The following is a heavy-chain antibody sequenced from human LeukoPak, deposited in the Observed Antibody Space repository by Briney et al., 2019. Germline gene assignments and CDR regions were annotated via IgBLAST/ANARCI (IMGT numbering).Heavy chain of an antibody. V-gene: IGHV3-7*01. CDR3: ATGSPGSSSAWHRFDD. CDR2: IKQDGSEK. CDR1: GFTFGSFW. J-gene: IGHJ4*02. Sequence: GGSLRLSCAGSGFTFGSFWMTWVRQAPGKGLEWVANIKQDGSEKFYVDSVKGRFTISRDNTKNSLYLQMNSLRADDTAVYYCATGSPGSSSAWHRFDDWGQGTLVSVSS. D-gene: IGHD6-19*01.